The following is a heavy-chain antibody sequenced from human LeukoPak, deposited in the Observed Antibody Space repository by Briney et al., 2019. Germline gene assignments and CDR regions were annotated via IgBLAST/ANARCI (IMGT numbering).Heavy chain of an antibody. CDR1: GFTFSNYA. V-gene: IGHV3-23*01. D-gene: IGHD3-10*01. CDR3: ARRRVTVVRGVDITSYYFDY. Sequence: GGSLRLSCAASGFTFSNYAMSWVRQAPGKGLEWVSAFSPSGGGTYYADSVKGRFTISRDNAKNSLFLQMNSLRADDTALYYCARRRVTVVRGVDITSYYFDYWGQGTLVTVSS. J-gene: IGHJ4*02. CDR2: FSPSGGGT.